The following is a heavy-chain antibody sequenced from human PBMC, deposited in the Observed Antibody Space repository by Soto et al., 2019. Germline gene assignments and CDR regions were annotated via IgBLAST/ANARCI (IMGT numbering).Heavy chain of an antibody. D-gene: IGHD1-26*01. Sequence: QERLQESGPGLVEPSGTLSLTCTVSGGSINTDDWWTWVRQIPGRGLEWIVEVHRGDWTNYNASVRSRLTISMDMSNNQFSLHLTSVTAADTAIYYCAKWGGLNFPCISWGPGMMVPVSS. CDR1: GGSINTDDW. V-gene: IGHV4-4*02. CDR3: AKWGGLNFPCIS. CDR2: VHRGDWT. J-gene: IGHJ5*02.